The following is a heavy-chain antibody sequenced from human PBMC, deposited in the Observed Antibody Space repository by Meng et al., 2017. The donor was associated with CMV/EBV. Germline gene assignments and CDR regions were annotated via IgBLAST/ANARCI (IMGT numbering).Heavy chain of an antibody. CDR2: LYYSGST. CDR3: AREESGLDP. Sequence: KPPLTLSLIFTSAGCSLSSGWYSGTWFRPPAGKGLGCLAYLYYSGSTYYHPSLKSRVTISVDTSKNQFSLKRGSVTAADTAVYYCAREESGLDPWGQGTLVTVSS. D-gene: IGHD3-3*01. V-gene: IGHV4-30-4*01. CDR1: GCSLSSGWYS. J-gene: IGHJ5*02.